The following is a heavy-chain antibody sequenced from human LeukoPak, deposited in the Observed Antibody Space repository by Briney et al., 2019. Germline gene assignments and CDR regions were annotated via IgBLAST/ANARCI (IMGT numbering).Heavy chain of an antibody. CDR3: ARELLGNWFDP. V-gene: IGHV4-59*01. D-gene: IGHD2-15*01. CDR2: IYYSGGT. CDR1: GGSISSYY. Sequence: NPSETLSLTCTVSGGSISSYYWSWIRQPPGKGLEWIGYIYYSGGTNYNPSLKSRVTISVDTSKNQFSLKLSSVTAADTAVYYCARELLGNWFDPWGQGTQVTVSS. J-gene: IGHJ5*02.